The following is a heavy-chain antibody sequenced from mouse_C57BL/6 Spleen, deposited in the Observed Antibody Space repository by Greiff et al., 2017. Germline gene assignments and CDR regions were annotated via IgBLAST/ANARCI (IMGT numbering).Heavy chain of an antibody. V-gene: IGHV5-6*01. CDR3: ARQDYFDY. J-gene: IGHJ2*01. CDR2: ISSGGSYT. CDR1: GFTFSSYG. Sequence: EVQLVESGGDLVKPGGSLKLSCAASGFTFSSYGMSWVRQTPDKRLEWVATISSGGSYTYYPDSVKGRFTISRDNAKNTLYLQMSSLKSEDTAMYYCARQDYFDYGGQGTTLTVSS.